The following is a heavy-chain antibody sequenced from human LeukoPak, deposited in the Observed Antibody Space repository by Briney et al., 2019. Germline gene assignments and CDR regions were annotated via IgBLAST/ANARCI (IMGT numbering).Heavy chain of an antibody. CDR3: ARLNYDFWSGVWEGYYMDV. Sequence: GGSLRLSCAASGFTFSSYSMNWVRQAPGKGPEWLSYISSASGSIYYADSVKGRFTISRDNAKNSLFLQMNSQRAEDTAVYYCARLNYDFWSGVWEGYYMDVWGKGTTVTVSS. CDR2: ISSASGSI. D-gene: IGHD3-3*01. CDR1: GFTFSSYS. J-gene: IGHJ6*03. V-gene: IGHV3-48*04.